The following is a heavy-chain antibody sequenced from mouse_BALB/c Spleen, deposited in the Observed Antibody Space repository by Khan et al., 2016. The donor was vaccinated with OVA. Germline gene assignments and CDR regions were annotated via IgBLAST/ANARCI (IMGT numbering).Heavy chain of an antibody. CDR2: INTYTGDA. V-gene: IGHV9-3-1*01. Sequence: QIQLVQSGPELKKPGETVKISCKASGYTLTDYGMNWVKQAPGKGLKWMGWINTYTGDATYADDFKGRFTFSLDTSSSTAYLQLSNLTTEDTATYFWSRSNGNYWFAYWGQGTLVTVSA. CDR3: SRSNGNYWFAY. D-gene: IGHD2-1*01. J-gene: IGHJ3*01. CDR1: GYTLTDYG.